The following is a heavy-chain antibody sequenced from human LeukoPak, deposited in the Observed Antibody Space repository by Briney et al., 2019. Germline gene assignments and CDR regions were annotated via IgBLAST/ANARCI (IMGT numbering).Heavy chain of an antibody. CDR2: ISGSGGST. Sequence: GGSPRLSCAASGFTFSSYAMSWVRQAPGKGLEWVSAISGSGGSTYYADSVKGRFTISRDNAKNSLYLQMNSLRAEDTAVYYCARSAATTLPYYYYGMDVWGQGTTVTVSS. CDR1: GFTFSSYA. D-gene: IGHD2-15*01. CDR3: ARSAATTLPYYYYGMDV. J-gene: IGHJ6*02. V-gene: IGHV3-23*01.